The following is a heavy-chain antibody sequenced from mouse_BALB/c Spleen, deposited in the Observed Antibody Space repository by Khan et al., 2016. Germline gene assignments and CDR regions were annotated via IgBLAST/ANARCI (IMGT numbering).Heavy chain of an antibody. Sequence: EVELVESGGGLVRPGGSLKLSCAASGFSFSDYYMYWVRQTPEKRLEWVATISDGGSYTYYSDSVKGRFTISIDNAKINLYRQMSSLKSEDTAMYFCARTYGNYGYFDVWGAGTTVTVSS. D-gene: IGHD2-1*01. CDR2: ISDGGSYT. CDR1: GFSFSDYY. V-gene: IGHV5-4*02. J-gene: IGHJ1*01. CDR3: ARTYGNYGYFDV.